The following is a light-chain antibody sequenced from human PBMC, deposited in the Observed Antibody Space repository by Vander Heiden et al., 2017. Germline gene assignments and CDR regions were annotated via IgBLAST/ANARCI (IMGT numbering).Light chain of an antibody. J-gene: IGLJ1*01. Sequence: QSALTQPPSASGSPGQSVTISCTGTRRDVGGHNHVSWYQQHPGKAPKLMIYEVSKRPSGVPDRCSGSKSGNTASLTGSGLQAEDEADYYCSSYAGSNNPYVFGTGTKVTVL. CDR3: SSYAGSNNPYV. CDR2: EVS. CDR1: RRDVGGHNH. V-gene: IGLV2-8*01.